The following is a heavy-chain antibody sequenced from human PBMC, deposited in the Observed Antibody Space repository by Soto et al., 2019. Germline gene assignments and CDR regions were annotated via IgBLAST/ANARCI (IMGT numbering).Heavy chain of an antibody. D-gene: IGHD2-2*02. V-gene: IGHV5-51*01. CDR1: GYRFSNYW. CDR2: IYPGDSDT. Sequence: PGESLKISCKGSGYRFSNYWIGWVRQMPGKGLEWMGIIYPGDSDTRYSPSFQGQVTISADKSISTAYLQWSSLKASDTAMYYCATTLVPAPIRDYDMDVWGQGTTVTVSS. CDR3: ATTLVPAPIRDYDMDV. J-gene: IGHJ6*02.